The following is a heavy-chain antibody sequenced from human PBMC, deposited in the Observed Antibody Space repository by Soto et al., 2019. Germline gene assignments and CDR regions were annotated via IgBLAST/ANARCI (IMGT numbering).Heavy chain of an antibody. Sequence: SETLSLTCTVSGGSISSGGYYWSWIRQHPGKGLEWIGYIYYSGSTYYNPSLKSRVTISVDTSKNQFSLKLSSVTAADTAVYYCARAPPITGTTYYYYYMDVWGKGTTVTVSS. CDR2: IYYSGST. D-gene: IGHD1-7*01. CDR3: ARAPPITGTTYYYYYMDV. J-gene: IGHJ6*03. CDR1: GGSISSGGYY. V-gene: IGHV4-31*03.